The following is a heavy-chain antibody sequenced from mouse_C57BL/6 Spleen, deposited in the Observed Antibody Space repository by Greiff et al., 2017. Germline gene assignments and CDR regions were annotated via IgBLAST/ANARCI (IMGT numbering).Heavy chain of an antibody. CDR1: GYTFTSYW. J-gene: IGHJ4*01. Sequence: QVHVKQPGTELVKPGASVKLSCKASGYTFTSYWMHWVKQRPGQGLEWIGNINPSNGGTNYNEKFKSKATLTVDKSSSTAYMQLSSLTSEDSAVYYCAHYDYDVTDYYAMDYWGQGTSVTVSS. CDR2: INPSNGGT. CDR3: AHYDYDVTDYYAMDY. D-gene: IGHD2-4*01. V-gene: IGHV1-53*01.